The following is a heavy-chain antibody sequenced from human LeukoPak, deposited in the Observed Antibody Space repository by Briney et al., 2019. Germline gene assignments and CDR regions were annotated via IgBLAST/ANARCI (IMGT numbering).Heavy chain of an antibody. D-gene: IGHD5-18*01. V-gene: IGHV3-21*01. CDR2: ISSSSSYI. Sequence: PGGSLRLSCAASGFTFSSYSMNWVRQAPGKGLEWVSSISSSSSYIYYADSVKGRFTISRDNAKNSLYLQMNSLRAEDTAVYYCARVMFQRYSYGQNAFDIWGQGTMVTVSS. J-gene: IGHJ3*02. CDR3: ARVMFQRYSYGQNAFDI. CDR1: GFTFSSYS.